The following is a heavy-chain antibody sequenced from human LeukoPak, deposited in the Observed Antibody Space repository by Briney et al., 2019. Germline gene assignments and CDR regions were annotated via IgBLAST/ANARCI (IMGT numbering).Heavy chain of an antibody. CDR3: ARDKYYYDSSAYYYFDY. CDR1: GDSISSGSHF. CDR2: TYTTGST. V-gene: IGHV4-61*02. D-gene: IGHD3-22*01. J-gene: IGHJ4*02. Sequence: SETLSLTCTVSGDSISSGSHFWFWIRQPAGKGLEWIGRTYTTGSTNYGPSLKSRVTISVDTSKNQFSLKLKSVTAADTAVYYCARDKYYYDSSAYYYFDYWGQGTLVTVSS.